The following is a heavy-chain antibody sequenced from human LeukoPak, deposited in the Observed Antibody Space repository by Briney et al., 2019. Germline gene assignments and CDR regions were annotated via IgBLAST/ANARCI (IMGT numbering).Heavy chain of an antibody. V-gene: IGHV3-43D*03. J-gene: IGHJ4*02. Sequence: SGGSLRLSCAASGFTFDDYAMNWVRQAPGKGLEWASLISWDGGSTYYADSVKGRFTISRDNSKNSLYLQMNSLRAEDTALYYCAKGDEEGYFDYWGQGTLVTVSS. CDR1: GFTFDDYA. CDR2: ISWDGGST. CDR3: AKGDEEGYFDY.